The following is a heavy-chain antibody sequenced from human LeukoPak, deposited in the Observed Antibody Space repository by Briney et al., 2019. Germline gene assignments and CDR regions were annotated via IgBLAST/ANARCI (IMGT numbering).Heavy chain of an antibody. CDR2: ISGSGGST. CDR3: AKDKNILTGYYTSGAFDI. D-gene: IGHD3-9*01. CDR1: GFTFSSYG. Sequence: GGTLRLSCAASGFTFSSYGMSWVRQAPGKGLEWVSAISGSGGSTYYADSVKGRFTISRDNSKNTLYLQMNSLRAEDTAVYYGAKDKNILTGYYTSGAFDIWGQGTMVTVSS. J-gene: IGHJ3*02. V-gene: IGHV3-23*01.